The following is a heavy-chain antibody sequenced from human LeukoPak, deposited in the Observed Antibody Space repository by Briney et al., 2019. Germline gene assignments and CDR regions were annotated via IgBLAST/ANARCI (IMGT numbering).Heavy chain of an antibody. CDR2: IYHSGST. V-gene: IGHV4-4*02. CDR1: GGSISSSNG. D-gene: IGHD3-22*01. CDR3: ARAGYYDSSGYYWFDY. Sequence: PSETLSLTCAVSGGSISSSNGWSWVRQPPGKGLEWIGEIYHSGSTNYNPSLKSRVTISVDKSKNQFSLKLTSVTAADTAVYYRARAGYYDSSGYYWFDYWGQGTLVTVSS. J-gene: IGHJ4*02.